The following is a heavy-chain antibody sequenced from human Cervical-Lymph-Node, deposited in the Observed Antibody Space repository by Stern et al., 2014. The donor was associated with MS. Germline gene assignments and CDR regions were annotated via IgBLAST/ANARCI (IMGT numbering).Heavy chain of an antibody. CDR2: IYWDDDE. V-gene: IGHV2-5*02. CDR1: GFSLSTSGVG. J-gene: IGHJ3*02. CDR3: ARRLVGTAANKHAFDI. D-gene: IGHD6-13*01. Sequence: QITLKESGPTLVKPTHTLTLTCTFSGFSLSTSGVGVGWIRQPPGKALEWLALIYWDDDERYSPSLKSRLTITKDTSKNQVLLTMTNMDPVDTATYYCARRLVGTAANKHAFDIWGQGTMVTVSS.